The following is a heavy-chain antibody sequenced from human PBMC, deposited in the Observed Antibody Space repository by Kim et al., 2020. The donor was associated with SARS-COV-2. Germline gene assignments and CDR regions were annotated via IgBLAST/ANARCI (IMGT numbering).Heavy chain of an antibody. V-gene: IGHV4-39*01. CDR3: ARLERVRGVISFDY. J-gene: IGHJ4*02. CDR2: IYYSGST. CDR1: GGSISSSSYY. D-gene: IGHD3-10*01. Sequence: SETLSLTCTVSGGSISSSSYYWGWIRQPPGKGLEWIGSIYYSGSTYYNPSLKSRVTISVDTSKNQFSLKLSSVTAADTAVYYCARLERVRGVISFDYWGQGTLVTVSS.